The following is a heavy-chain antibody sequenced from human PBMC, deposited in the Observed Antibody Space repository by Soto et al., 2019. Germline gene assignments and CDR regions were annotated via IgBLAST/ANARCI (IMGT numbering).Heavy chain of an antibody. CDR2: IYYSGST. CDR1: GGSISSSSYY. CDR3: ARGRRGFVKYQLQTTAFDI. V-gene: IGHV4-39*07. D-gene: IGHD2-2*01. J-gene: IGHJ3*02. Sequence: SETLSLTCTVSGGSISSSSYYWGWIRQPPGKGLEWIGSIYYSGSTNYNPSLKSRVTISVDTSKNQFSLKLSSVTAADTAVYYCARGRRGFVKYQLQTTAFDIWGQGTMVTVSS.